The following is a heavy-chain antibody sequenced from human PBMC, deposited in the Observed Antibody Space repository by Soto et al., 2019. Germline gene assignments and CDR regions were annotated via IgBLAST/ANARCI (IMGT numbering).Heavy chain of an antibody. Sequence: EVHLLESGGGLVQPGGSLRLSCAASEFTFSIFDMSWVRQAPGKGLEWVSMISDSGDRTYYAGSVRGRFTMSRDNSKNPVYLQMDSLRAEDTAVYYCIKGGWLDYWGQGTLVTVSS. D-gene: IGHD5-12*01. CDR1: EFTFSIFD. J-gene: IGHJ4*02. CDR3: IKGGWLDY. V-gene: IGHV3-23*01. CDR2: ISDSGDRT.